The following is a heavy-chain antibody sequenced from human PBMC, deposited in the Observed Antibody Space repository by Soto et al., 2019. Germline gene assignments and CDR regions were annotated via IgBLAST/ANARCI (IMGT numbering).Heavy chain of an antibody. Sequence: SETPSLTCTVSGGSISSGDYYWSWIRQHPGKGLEWIAYMSYSGTTYYNPSLKTRVIISVDTSMNQFSLKLSSVTAADTAVYYCARYCSGGTCQYAFDIWGQGTMVTVSS. V-gene: IGHV4-31*03. CDR3: ARYCSGGTCQYAFDI. D-gene: IGHD2-15*01. CDR1: GGSISSGDYY. J-gene: IGHJ3*02. CDR2: MSYSGTT.